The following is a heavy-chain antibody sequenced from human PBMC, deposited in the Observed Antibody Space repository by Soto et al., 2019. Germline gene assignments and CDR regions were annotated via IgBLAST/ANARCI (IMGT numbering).Heavy chain of an antibody. V-gene: IGHV1-8*01. CDR2: VNPNTGNT. D-gene: IGHD3-10*01. J-gene: IGHJ4*02. Sequence: QVQLVQSGAEVKKPGASVKVSCTGSGYTFRSYDIHWVRQVTGQGLEWMGWVNPNTGNTGYAQKFEGRVTMTRDMAKSSAYMEVNSLTSEDTAIYYCARAYGAGALDFWGQGTLVSVSS. CDR1: GYTFRSYD. CDR3: ARAYGAGALDF.